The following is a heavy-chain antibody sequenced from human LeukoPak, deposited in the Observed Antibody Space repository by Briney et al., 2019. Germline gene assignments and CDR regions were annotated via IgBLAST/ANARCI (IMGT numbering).Heavy chain of an antibody. CDR3: TRSDCSGGGCYSVRAFDI. Sequence: GGSLRLSCAASGFTFSIYWMSWVRQAPGKGLEWVANIKQDGSEKYYVGSVKGRFTISRDNAKNSLYLQMNSLRAEDRAVYYCTRSDCSGGGCYSVRAFDIWGQGTMVAVSS. D-gene: IGHD2-15*01. CDR1: GFTFSIYW. J-gene: IGHJ3*02. CDR2: IKQDGSEK. V-gene: IGHV3-7*01.